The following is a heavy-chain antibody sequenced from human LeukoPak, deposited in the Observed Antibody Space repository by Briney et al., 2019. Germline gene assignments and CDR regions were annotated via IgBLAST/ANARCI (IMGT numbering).Heavy chain of an antibody. D-gene: IGHD6-13*01. V-gene: IGHV4-61*02. J-gene: IGHJ1*01. CDR2: IYTSGST. Sequence: SQTLSLTCTVSGGSISSGSYYWSWIRQPAGKGLEWIGRIYTSGSTNYNPSLKSRVTISVDTSKNQFSLKLSSVTAADTAVYYCARQGSWYQGFQHWGQGTLVTVSS. CDR1: GGSISSGSYY. CDR3: ARQGSWYQGFQH.